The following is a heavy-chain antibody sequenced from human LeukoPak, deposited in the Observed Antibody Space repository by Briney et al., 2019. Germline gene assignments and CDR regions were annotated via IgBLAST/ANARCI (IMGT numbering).Heavy chain of an antibody. CDR3: ARGVTAYGIYFDY. D-gene: IGHD4-17*01. V-gene: IGHV4-34*01. CDR1: GGSFSGYY. Sequence: PSETLSLTCAVYGGSFSGYYWTWIRQAPGKGLEWIGEINHSGNSNFNPSLKSRVSISVDTSKNQISLNLRSVTAADTAVYYCARGVTAYGIYFDYWGQGTLVTVSS. CDR2: INHSGNS. J-gene: IGHJ4*02.